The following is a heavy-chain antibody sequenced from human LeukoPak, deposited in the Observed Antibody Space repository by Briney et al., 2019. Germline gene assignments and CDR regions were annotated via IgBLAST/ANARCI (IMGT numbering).Heavy chain of an antibody. D-gene: IGHD3-22*01. CDR2: INPSGGST. CDR3: ARVISYDSSGYYPSKYYYGMDV. J-gene: IGHJ6*02. V-gene: IGHV1-46*01. Sequence: GASVKVSCKASGYTFTSYYMHWVRQAPGQGLEWMGIINPSGGSTSYAQKFQGRVTMTRDTSTSTVYMELSSLRSEDTAVYYCARVISYDSSGYYPSKYYYGMDVWGQGTTVTVS. CDR1: GYTFTSYY.